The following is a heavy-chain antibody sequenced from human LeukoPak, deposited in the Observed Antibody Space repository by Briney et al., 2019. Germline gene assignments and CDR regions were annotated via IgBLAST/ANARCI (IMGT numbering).Heavy chain of an antibody. CDR2: ISYDGSNK. Sequence: GGSLRLSCAASGFTFSSYAMHWVRQAPGKGLEWVAVISYDGSNKYYADSVKGRFTISRDNSKNTLYLQMNSLKAEDTAVYYCARDRVGATDYFDYWGQGTLVTVSS. V-gene: IGHV3-30-3*01. D-gene: IGHD1-26*01. CDR3: ARDRVGATDYFDY. J-gene: IGHJ4*02. CDR1: GFTFSSYA.